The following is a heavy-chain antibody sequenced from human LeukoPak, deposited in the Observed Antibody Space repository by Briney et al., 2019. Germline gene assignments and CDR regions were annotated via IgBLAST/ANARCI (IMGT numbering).Heavy chain of an antibody. V-gene: IGHV4-59*08. CDR1: GASISNYY. J-gene: IGHJ4*02. Sequence: SETLSLTCTVSGASISNYYCSWIRQSPGQGLEWFGYIYYSGTTNYNPSLKSRVTISVDTSKNQFSLKLTSVTAADTAVYYCARSGSYGGHFDNWGQGTLVTVSS. CDR2: IYYSGTT. D-gene: IGHD1-26*01. CDR3: ARSGSYGGHFDN.